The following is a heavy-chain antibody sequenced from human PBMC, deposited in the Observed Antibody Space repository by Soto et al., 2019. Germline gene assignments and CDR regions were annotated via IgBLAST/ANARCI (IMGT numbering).Heavy chain of an antibody. D-gene: IGHD5-12*01. Sequence: QVQLVQSGAEVKKPGASVKVSCKASGYTFTSYDINWVRQATGQGLEWMGWMNPNSGNTGNAQKIKAKVTMTRNTSITTAYMELSSLRSEDTAVYYCARGSRGFRIDPWGQATLVTVSS. CDR1: GYTFTSYD. V-gene: IGHV1-8*01. CDR3: ARGSRGFRIDP. CDR2: MNPNSGNT. J-gene: IGHJ5*02.